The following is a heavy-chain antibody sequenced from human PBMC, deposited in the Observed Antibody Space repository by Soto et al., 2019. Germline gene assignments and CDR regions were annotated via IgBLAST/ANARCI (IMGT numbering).Heavy chain of an antibody. D-gene: IGHD3-22*01. Sequence: ASVKVSCKASGYTFTSYAMHWVRQAPGQRLEWMGWINAGNGNTKYSQKFQGRVTITRDTSASTAYMELSRLRSDDTAVYYCARVIYDSSGYYYWGQGTLVTVSS. CDR1: GYTFTSYA. CDR3: ARVIYDSSGYYY. J-gene: IGHJ4*02. V-gene: IGHV1-3*01. CDR2: INAGNGNT.